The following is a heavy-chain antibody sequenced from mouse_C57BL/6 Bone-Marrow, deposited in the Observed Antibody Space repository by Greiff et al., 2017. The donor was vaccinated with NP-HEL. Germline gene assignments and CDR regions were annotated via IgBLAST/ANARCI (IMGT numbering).Heavy chain of an antibody. V-gene: IGHV1-80*01. D-gene: IGHD2-2*01. Sequence: QVQLQQSGAELVKPGASVKISCKASGYAFSSYWMNWVKQRPGKGLEWIGQIYPGDGDTNYNGKFKGKATLTADKSSSTAYMQLSSLTSEDSAVYFCARGDGYDVYYYAMDYWGQGTSVTVSS. CDR3: ARGDGYDVYYYAMDY. CDR2: IYPGDGDT. CDR1: GYAFSSYW. J-gene: IGHJ4*01.